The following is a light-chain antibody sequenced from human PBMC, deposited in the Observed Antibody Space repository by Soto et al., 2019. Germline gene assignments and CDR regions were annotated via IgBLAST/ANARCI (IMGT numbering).Light chain of an antibody. CDR1: QSISTW. CDR3: QQYNSYPWT. J-gene: IGKJ1*01. Sequence: DIQMTQSPPTLSASVGDRVTITCRASQSISTWLAWYQQKPGKAPKLLIYDASILESGVPSRFRGSGSGTEFTLTISSLQPDDFATYYCQQYNSYPWTFGQGTKVEIK. CDR2: DAS. V-gene: IGKV1-5*01.